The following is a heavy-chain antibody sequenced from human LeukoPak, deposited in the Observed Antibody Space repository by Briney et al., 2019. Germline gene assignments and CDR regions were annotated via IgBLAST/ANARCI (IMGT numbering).Heavy chain of an antibody. J-gene: IGHJ6*02. V-gene: IGHV3-53*04. CDR2: IYSGGST. CDR1: GFTVSSNY. Sequence: GGALRLSCAASGFTVSSNYMSWVRQAPGKGLEWVSVIYSGGSTYYADSVKGRFTISRHNSKNTLYLQMNSLRAEDTAVYYCARGGDCSGGSCYSGYYYGMDVWGQGTTVTVSS. CDR3: ARGGDCSGGSCYSGYYYGMDV. D-gene: IGHD2-15*01.